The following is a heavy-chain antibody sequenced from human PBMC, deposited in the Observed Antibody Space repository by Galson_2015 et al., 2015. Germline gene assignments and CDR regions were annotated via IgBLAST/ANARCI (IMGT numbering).Heavy chain of an antibody. D-gene: IGHD2-15*01. CDR1: GFTFSSCG. V-gene: IGHV3-30*18. CDR3: AKDNEGYCSDGHCYSYYYYGMDV. CDR2: ISDEGSIK. Sequence: SLRLSCAASGFTFSSCGMHWVRQAPGKGLEWVALISDEGSIKEYADSVKGRFTISRDNSKNTLSLQMKSLRAEDTAIYYCAKDNEGYCSDGHCYSYYYYGMDVRGQGTTVTVSS. J-gene: IGHJ6*02.